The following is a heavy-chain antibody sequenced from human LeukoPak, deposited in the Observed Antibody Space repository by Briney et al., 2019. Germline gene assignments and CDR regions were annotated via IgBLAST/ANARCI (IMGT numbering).Heavy chain of an antibody. J-gene: IGHJ4*02. CDR1: GYTFTSYG. CDR2: ISAYNGDT. Sequence: ASVKVSCKASGYTFTSYGINWVRQAPGQGLEWMGWISAYNGDTNYAQKLQGRVTITRNTSISTAYMELSSLRSEDTAVYYCARTKGTANFDYWGQGTLVTVSS. CDR3: ARTKGTANFDY. D-gene: IGHD5-18*01. V-gene: IGHV1-18*01.